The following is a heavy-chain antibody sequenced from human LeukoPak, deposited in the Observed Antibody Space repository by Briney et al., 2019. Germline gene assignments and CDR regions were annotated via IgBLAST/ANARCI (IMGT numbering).Heavy chain of an antibody. CDR2: IYPGDSDT. CDR3: VTAAHFDY. D-gene: IGHD6-13*01. Sequence: GGSLRLSCKGYGYRFSTNWIGWVRQMPGKGLEWMGIIYPGDSDTIYSPSFQGQVTISVDKSITTAYLQWSSLKASDTAMYYCVTAAHFDYWGQGTLVTVSS. CDR1: GYRFSTNW. J-gene: IGHJ4*02. V-gene: IGHV5-51*01.